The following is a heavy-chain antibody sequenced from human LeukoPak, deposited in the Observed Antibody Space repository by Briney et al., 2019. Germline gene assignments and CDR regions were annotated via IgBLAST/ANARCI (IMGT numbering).Heavy chain of an antibody. J-gene: IGHJ4*02. CDR2: INPNTGGT. Sequence: ASVTVSCKASGYTFTGYFMHWVRQAPGQGLEWMGWINPNTGGTKYEQKFQGRVTMTKDTSITTAYMELSRLRSDDTAVYYCARGVTIRNDYWGQGTLVTVSS. D-gene: IGHD3-3*01. V-gene: IGHV1-2*02. CDR1: GYTFTGYF. CDR3: ARGVTIRNDY.